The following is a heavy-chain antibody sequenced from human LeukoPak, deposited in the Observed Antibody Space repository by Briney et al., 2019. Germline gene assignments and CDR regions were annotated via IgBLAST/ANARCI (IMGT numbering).Heavy chain of an antibody. Sequence: ASVKVSCKAFGYTFTSNYMHWVRQAPGQGLEWMGWINPNSGGTNYAQKFQGRVTMTRDTSISTAYMELSRLRSDDTAVYYCARGVRGVIFGFDPWGQGTLVTVSS. J-gene: IGHJ5*02. CDR1: GYTFTSNY. V-gene: IGHV1-2*02. D-gene: IGHD3-10*01. CDR2: INPNSGGT. CDR3: ARGVRGVIFGFDP.